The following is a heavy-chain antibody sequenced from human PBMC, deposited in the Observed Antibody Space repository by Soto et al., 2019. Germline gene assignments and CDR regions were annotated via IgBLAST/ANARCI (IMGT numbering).Heavy chain of an antibody. CDR1: GYTFSNYG. D-gene: IGHD3-22*01. V-gene: IGHV1-18*04. J-gene: IGHJ4*02. CDR2: ISTYTGKT. Sequence: QVQLVQSRSEVKKPGASVTVSCKASGYTFSNYGISWVRQAPGQGLESMGWISTYTGKTNYAQKVQGRITMTTDTSTSTAYMELRSLRSDDTAVYYCARDRHSYYSYFDYWGQGTVVTVSS. CDR3: ARDRHSYYSYFDY.